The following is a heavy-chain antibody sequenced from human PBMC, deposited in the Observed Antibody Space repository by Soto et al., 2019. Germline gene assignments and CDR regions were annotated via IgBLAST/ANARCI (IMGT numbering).Heavy chain of an antibody. J-gene: IGHJ6*02. CDR2: IRNNRSTK. V-gene: IGHV3-48*01. D-gene: IGHD7-27*01. CDR3: ARDRDYIKLTGPISRTRPPIYYYYYGMDV. Sequence: GGSLRLSCAASGFTFSSYSMNWVRQAPGKGLEWVSYIRNNRSTKYYAESVKGRFTNSRDNSKNTLYLQMNSLRAEDTAVYYCARDRDYIKLTGPISRTRPPIYYYYYGMDVWGQGTTVTVSS. CDR1: GFTFSSYS.